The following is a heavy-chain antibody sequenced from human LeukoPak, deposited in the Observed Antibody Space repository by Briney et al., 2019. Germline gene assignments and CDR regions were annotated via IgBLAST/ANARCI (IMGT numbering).Heavy chain of an antibody. CDR2: ISYDGSNK. Sequence: GRSLRLSCAASGFTFRNCAMHWVRQAPGKGLEWVALISYDGSNKYYADSVKDRFTISRQNFQATVGLQMNSLRPEDTAIYYCARDLALDDYFDSWGQGTLVTVSS. CDR3: ARDLALDDYFDS. CDR1: GFTFRNCA. V-gene: IGHV3-30-3*01. D-gene: IGHD1-1*01. J-gene: IGHJ4*02.